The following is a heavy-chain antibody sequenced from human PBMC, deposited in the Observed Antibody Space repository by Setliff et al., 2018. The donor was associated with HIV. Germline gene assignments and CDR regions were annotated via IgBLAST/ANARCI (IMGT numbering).Heavy chain of an antibody. CDR1: YY. CDR3: ARVFLEWLLYRPDYVMDV. J-gene: IGHJ6*02. V-gene: IGHV3-11*04. Sequence: YYWGWIRQPPGKGLEWVSDISSSGSTIYYADSVKGRFTISRDNAKNSLYLQMNSLRAEDTAVYYCARVFLEWLLYRPDYVMDVWGQGTTVTVSS. CDR2: ISSSGSTI. D-gene: IGHD3-3*01.